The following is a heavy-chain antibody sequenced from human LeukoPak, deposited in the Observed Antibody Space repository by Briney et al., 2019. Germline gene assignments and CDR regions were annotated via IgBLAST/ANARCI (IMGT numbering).Heavy chain of an antibody. CDR2: IYYSWST. J-gene: IGHJ5*02. CDR1: GGSISSSSYY. D-gene: IGHD3-10*01. V-gene: IGHV4-39*01. CDR3: ARRITMVKRKGFDP. Sequence: PSETLSLTCTVSGGSISSSSYYWGWIRQPPGKGLEWIGSIYYSWSTYYNPSLKSRVTISVDTSRNQFSLKLSSVTAADTAVYYCARRITMVKRKGFDPWGQGTLVTVSS.